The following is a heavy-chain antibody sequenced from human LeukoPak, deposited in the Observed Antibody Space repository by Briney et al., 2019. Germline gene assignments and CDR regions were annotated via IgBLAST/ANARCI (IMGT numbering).Heavy chain of an antibody. CDR2: ISSSSSYI. CDR1: GFTFSSYS. CDR3: AREAYDFWSGYSS. J-gene: IGHJ5*02. Sequence: GGSLRLSSAASGFTFSSYSMNWVRQAPGKGLEWVSSISSSSSYIYYADSVKGRFTISRDNAKNSLYLQMNSLRAEDTAVYYCAREAYDFWSGYSSWGQGTLVTVSS. V-gene: IGHV3-21*01. D-gene: IGHD3-3*01.